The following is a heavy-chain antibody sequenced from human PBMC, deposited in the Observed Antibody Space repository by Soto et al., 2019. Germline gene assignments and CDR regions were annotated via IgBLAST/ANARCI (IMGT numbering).Heavy chain of an antibody. D-gene: IGHD1-7*01. CDR2: IYYIGSTT. V-gene: IGHV4-59*01. CDR3: ARNYGHAFDI. Sequence: SETLSLTCTVSGGSISSYYWSWIRQPPGKGLEWIAYIYYIGSTTNYNPSLKSRVTISVDTSKNQFSLKLSFVTAADTAVYYCARNYGHAFDIWGQGTMVTVSS. CDR1: GGSISSYY. J-gene: IGHJ3*02.